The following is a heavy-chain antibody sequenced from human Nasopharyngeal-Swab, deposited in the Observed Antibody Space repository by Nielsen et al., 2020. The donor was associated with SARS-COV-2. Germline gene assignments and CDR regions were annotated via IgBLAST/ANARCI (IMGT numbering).Heavy chain of an antibody. J-gene: IGHJ4*02. CDR3: ARDEIKRGYSGYDRTDS. CDR1: GYTFTAYY. D-gene: IGHD5-12*01. Sequence: ASVKVSCKTSGYTFTAYYVHWVRQAPGQGLEWVGRINPNSGYTEYAPKFQGRVAMTRDTSITTAYMELFILTSDDTAVYYCARDEIKRGYSGYDRTDSWGQGTLVTVSS. V-gene: IGHV1-2*06. CDR2: INPNSGYT.